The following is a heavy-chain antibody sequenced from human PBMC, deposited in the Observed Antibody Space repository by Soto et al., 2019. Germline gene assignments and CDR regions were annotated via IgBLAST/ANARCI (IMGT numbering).Heavy chain of an antibody. CDR2: MNPNSGNT. CDR3: AGWGVPAAIDYYYGMDV. J-gene: IGHJ6*02. CDR1: GYTFTSYD. Sequence: ASVKVSCKASGYTFTSYDINWVRQATGQGLEWMGWMNPNSGNTGYAQKFQGRVTMTRNTSISTAYMELSSLRSEDTAVYYCAGWGVPAAIDYYYGMDVWGQGTTVTV. D-gene: IGHD2-2*01. V-gene: IGHV1-8*01.